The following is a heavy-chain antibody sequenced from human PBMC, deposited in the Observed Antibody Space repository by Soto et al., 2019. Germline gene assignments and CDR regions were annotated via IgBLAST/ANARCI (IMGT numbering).Heavy chain of an antibody. CDR1: GFTFSNAW. V-gene: IGHV3-15*07. CDR3: TTNRGRVRGSYPPRYYYYGMDV. D-gene: IGHD3-16*02. J-gene: IGHJ6*02. Sequence: GGSLRLSCAASGFTFSNAWMNWVRQAPGKGLEWVGRIKSKTDGGTTDYAAPVKGRFTISRDDSKNTLYLQMNSLKTEDTAVYYCTTNRGRVRGSYPPRYYYYGMDVWGQGTTVTVSS. CDR2: IKSKTDGGTT.